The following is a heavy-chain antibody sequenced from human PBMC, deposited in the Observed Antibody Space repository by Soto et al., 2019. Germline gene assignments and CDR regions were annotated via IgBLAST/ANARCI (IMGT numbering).Heavy chain of an antibody. CDR2: ISYDGSNK. D-gene: IGHD3-22*01. CDR1: GFTFSSYA. V-gene: IGHV3-30-3*01. CDR3: ARDVNPYDSSGYFDY. J-gene: IGHJ4*02. Sequence: PGGSLRLSCAASGFTFSSYAMHWVRPTPGKGLEWVAVISYDGSNKYYADSVKGRFTISRDNSKNTLYLQMNSRRAEDTAVYYCARDVNPYDSSGYFDYWGQGTLVTVSS.